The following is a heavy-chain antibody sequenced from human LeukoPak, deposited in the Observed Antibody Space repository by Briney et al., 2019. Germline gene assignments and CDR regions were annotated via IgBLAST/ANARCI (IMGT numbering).Heavy chain of an antibody. CDR1: RYTFTSYD. J-gene: IGHJ4*02. D-gene: IGHD3-22*01. V-gene: IGHV1-8*01. Sequence: ASVKVSCKASRYTFTSYDINWVREAAGQGLEWMGWMNPNTGRTGFAQKFQGRLTMTRDTSINTAYMELISLRSDDTAVYYCARLSQTPDYYSSGGYFYLGYWGQGTPVTVSS. CDR3: ARLSQTPDYYSSGGYFYLGY. CDR2: MNPNTGRT.